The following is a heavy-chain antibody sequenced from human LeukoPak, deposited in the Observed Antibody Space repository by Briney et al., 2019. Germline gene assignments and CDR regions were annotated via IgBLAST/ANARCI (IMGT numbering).Heavy chain of an antibody. V-gene: IGHV4-39*07. Sequence: SETLSLTCTVSGGSISSSSYYRAWIRQPPGKGLEWIGSIYYAGSTYYNPSLKSRVTISVDTSKNQFSLRLSSVTAADTAVYYCARDYRLTQIQYWGQGTLVTVSS. CDR2: IYYAGST. CDR1: GGSISSSSYY. D-gene: IGHD1-26*01. CDR3: ARDYRLTQIQY. J-gene: IGHJ1*01.